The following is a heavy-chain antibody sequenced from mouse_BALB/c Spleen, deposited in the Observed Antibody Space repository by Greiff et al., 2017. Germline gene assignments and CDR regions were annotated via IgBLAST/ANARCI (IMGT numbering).Heavy chain of an antibody. V-gene: IGHV3-6*02. J-gene: IGHJ3*01. CDR2: ISYDGSN. Sequence: ESGPGLVKPSQSLSLTCSVTGYSITSCYYWNWIRQFPGNKLEWMGYISYDGSNNYNPSLKNRISITRDTSKNQFFLKLNSVTTEDTATYYCARVPYGYDGFAYWGQGTLVTVSA. CDR1: GYSITSCYY. CDR3: ARVPYGYDGFAY. D-gene: IGHD2-2*01.